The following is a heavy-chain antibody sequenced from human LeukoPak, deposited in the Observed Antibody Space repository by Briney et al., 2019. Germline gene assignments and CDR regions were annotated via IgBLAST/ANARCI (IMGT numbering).Heavy chain of an antibody. V-gene: IGHV4-39*01. CDR1: GGSISSSSYY. CDR2: IYYSGST. J-gene: IGHJ4*02. CDR3: ARGDIVATMTTFDY. Sequence: SETLSLTCTVSGGSISSSSYYWGWIRQPPGKGLEWIGSIYYSGSTYYNPSLKSRVTISVDTSKNQFSLKLSSVTAADTAVYYCARGDIVATMTTFDYWGQGTLVTVSS. D-gene: IGHD5-12*01.